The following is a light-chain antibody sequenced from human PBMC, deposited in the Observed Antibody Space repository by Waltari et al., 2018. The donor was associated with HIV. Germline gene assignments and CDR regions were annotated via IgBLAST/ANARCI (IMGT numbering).Light chain of an antibody. CDR2: GWN. CDR3: HSRDSNSDHYV. CDR1: SLRSFF. Sequence: SSELTQDPVVSVALGQTINITFQGDSLRSFFANWYPVRPGQAPVLVVYGWNVPPSGIPDRFSSSNSRNTSSLSISDSQAVDEADYYCHSRDSNSDHYVFGGGTRVIV. J-gene: IGLJ1*01. V-gene: IGLV3-19*01.